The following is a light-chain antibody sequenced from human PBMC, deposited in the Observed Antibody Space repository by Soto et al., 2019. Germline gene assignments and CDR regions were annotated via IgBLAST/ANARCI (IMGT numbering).Light chain of an antibody. CDR3: QQRSNWIT. J-gene: IGKJ5*01. V-gene: IGKV3-11*01. CDR2: DAS. Sequence: EIVLTQSPATLSLFPGERATLSCRASQSVGSSLAWYQHKPGQAPRLLLYDASNRATGIPARFSGSGSGIDFTLTISSLEPEDFAVYYCQQRSNWITFGQGTRLEIE. CDR1: QSVGSS.